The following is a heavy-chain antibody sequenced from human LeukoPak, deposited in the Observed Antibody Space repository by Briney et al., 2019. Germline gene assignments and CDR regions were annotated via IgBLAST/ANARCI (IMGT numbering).Heavy chain of an antibody. Sequence: SETLSLTCTVSGASISTYYWSWIRQPAGKGLEWIGRIKTSGSTNYNPSLKSRVTMSVDTSKNQFSLKLSSVTAADTAVYYCARIVLLWFGESYYMDVWGKGTTVTVSS. CDR2: IKTSGST. CDR3: ARIVLLWFGESYYMDV. J-gene: IGHJ6*03. D-gene: IGHD3-10*01. CDR1: GASISTYY. V-gene: IGHV4-4*07.